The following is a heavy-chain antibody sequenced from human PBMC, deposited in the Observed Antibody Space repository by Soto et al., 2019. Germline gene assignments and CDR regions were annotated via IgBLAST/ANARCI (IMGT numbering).Heavy chain of an antibody. D-gene: IGHD2-2*01. J-gene: IGHJ6*02. Sequence: ASVKVSCKASGYTLTSYDINWVRQATGQGLEWMGWMNPISDTTDYAQKFQGRVTITTDKSTSTAYMELSSLRSEDTAVYYCARSQGSSTSLEIYYYYYYGMDVWGQGTTVTVSS. V-gene: IGHV1-8*01. CDR2: MNPISDTT. CDR1: GYTLTSYD. CDR3: ARSQGSSTSLEIYYYYYYGMDV.